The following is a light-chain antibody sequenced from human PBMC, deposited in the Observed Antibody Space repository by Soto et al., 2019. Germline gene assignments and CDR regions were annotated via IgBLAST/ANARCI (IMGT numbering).Light chain of an antibody. V-gene: IGKV1-27*01. CDR3: QKYNSAPFT. CDR1: QGISNY. J-gene: IGKJ3*01. Sequence: DIQMTQSPSSLSASVGDRVTITRRASQGISNYLAWYQQQPGKVPKLLIYGASTLQSGVPSRFTGSGSGTDFTLTINGLQPEDVATYYCQKYNSAPFTFVPGTKVDIK. CDR2: GAS.